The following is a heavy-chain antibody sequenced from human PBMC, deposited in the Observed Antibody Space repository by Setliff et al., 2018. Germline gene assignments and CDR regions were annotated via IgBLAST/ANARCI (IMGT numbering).Heavy chain of an antibody. D-gene: IGHD3-10*01. Sequence: PSETLSLTCAVSGYSISSGYYWGWIRQPPGKGLEWIGSIYHSGSTYYNPSLKSRVTISVDTSKNQFSLKLSSVTAADTAVYYCARLRYYGSGSYSLLEWLSAFDYWGQGTLVTV. CDR1: GYSISSGYY. J-gene: IGHJ4*02. CDR3: ARLRYYGSGSYSLLEWLSAFDY. V-gene: IGHV4-38-2*01. CDR2: IYHSGST.